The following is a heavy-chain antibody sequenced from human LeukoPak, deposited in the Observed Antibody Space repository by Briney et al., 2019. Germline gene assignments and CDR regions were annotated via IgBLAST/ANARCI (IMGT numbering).Heavy chain of an antibody. Sequence: GESLKISCKGSGYSFTNFRIGWMRQMPGKGLEWMGVNSPGDSGIRYSPSFQGQVTISVDKSISTAYLQWSSLKASDSAMYYCAAGGASAPWGQGTLVTVSS. J-gene: IGHJ5*02. V-gene: IGHV5-51*01. CDR2: NSPGDSGI. CDR1: GYSFTNFR. D-gene: IGHD3-16*01. CDR3: AAGGASAP.